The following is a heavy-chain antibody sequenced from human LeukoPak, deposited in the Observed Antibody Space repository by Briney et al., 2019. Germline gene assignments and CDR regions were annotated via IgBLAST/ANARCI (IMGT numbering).Heavy chain of an antibody. J-gene: IGHJ6*02. CDR3: ASGRRGSYGLDV. CDR1: GYTFTDYY. Sequence: ASVKVSCKASGYTFTDYYIHWVRQAPGQGLEWMGWINSNSGDTTYAQTFQGRVTMTRDTSISTFYMDLIGLRSDDTAVYYCASGRRGSYGLDVWDQGTTVTASS. CDR2: INSNSGDT. D-gene: IGHD3-16*01. V-gene: IGHV1-2*02.